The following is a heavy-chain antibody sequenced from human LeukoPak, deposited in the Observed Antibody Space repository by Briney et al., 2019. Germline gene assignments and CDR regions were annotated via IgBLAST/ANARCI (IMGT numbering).Heavy chain of an antibody. D-gene: IGHD3-22*01. J-gene: IGHJ4*02. CDR2: ISNNGGYT. CDR1: GFTFSNFW. CDR3: AKHRFESGGYHSTD. Sequence: GGSLRLSCAASGFTFSNFWMNWVRQAPGKGLEWVSAISNNGGYTYYADSVQGRFTISRDNSKSTLCLQMNSLRDEDTAVYYCAKHRFESGGYHSTDWGQGTLVTVSS. V-gene: IGHV3-23*01.